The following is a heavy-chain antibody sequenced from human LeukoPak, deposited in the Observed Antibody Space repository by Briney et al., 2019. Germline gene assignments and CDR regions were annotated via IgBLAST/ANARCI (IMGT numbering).Heavy chain of an antibody. CDR2: IIPIFGTA. V-gene: IGHV1-69*13. J-gene: IGHJ4*02. CDR1: GGTFISYA. CDR3: ARDLTSRAVAGISGVSDY. Sequence: SVKVSCKASGGTFISYAISWVRQAPGQGLEWMGGIIPIFGTANYAQKFQGRVTITADESTSTAYMELSSLRSEDTAVYYCARDLTSRAVAGISGVSDYWGQGTLVTVSS. D-gene: IGHD6-19*01.